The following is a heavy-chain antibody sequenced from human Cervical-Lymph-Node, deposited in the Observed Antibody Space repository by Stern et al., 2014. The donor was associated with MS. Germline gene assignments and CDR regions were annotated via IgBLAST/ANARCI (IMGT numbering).Heavy chain of an antibody. Sequence: QMQLVQSGAEVKKPGASVKVSCKASGYTFTGYYMHWVRQAPGQGPEWMGWINSNSGGTTYAQKFQGRVTVTRDTSISTVCMELSRLRSDDTAVYYCARGGTSSCDYWGQGTLVTVSS. V-gene: IGHV1-2*02. J-gene: IGHJ4*02. CDR3: ARGGTSSCDY. CDR1: GYTFTGYY. CDR2: INSNSGGT. D-gene: IGHD1-14*01.